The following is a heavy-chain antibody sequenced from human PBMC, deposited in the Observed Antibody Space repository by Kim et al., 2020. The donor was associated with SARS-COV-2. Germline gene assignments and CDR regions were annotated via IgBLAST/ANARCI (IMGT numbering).Heavy chain of an antibody. CDR2: ISWNSGSI. J-gene: IGHJ6*02. Sequence: GGSLRLSCAASGFTFDDYAMHWVRQAPGKGLEWVSGISWNSGSIGYADSVKGRFTISRDNAKNSLYLQMNSLRAEDTALYYCAKDIRAAGRYYYVMDVWGQGTTVTVPS. CDR1: GFTFDDYA. CDR3: AKDIRAAGRYYYVMDV. V-gene: IGHV3-9*01. D-gene: IGHD6-13*01.